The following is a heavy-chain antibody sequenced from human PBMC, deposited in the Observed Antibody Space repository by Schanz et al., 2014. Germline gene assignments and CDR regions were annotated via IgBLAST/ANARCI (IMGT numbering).Heavy chain of an antibody. V-gene: IGHV1-46*03. Sequence: QVQLVQSGAEVKKPGASVKVSCKASGYTFTSYDINWVRQAPGQGLEWMGIINPSGGSTSYAQKFQGRVTMTRDTSTSTVYMELSSLRSEDTAMYYCARDGEAAAGCDYWGQGTLLTVSS. J-gene: IGHJ4*02. CDR2: INPSGGST. D-gene: IGHD6-13*01. CDR3: ARDGEAAAGCDY. CDR1: GYTFTSYD.